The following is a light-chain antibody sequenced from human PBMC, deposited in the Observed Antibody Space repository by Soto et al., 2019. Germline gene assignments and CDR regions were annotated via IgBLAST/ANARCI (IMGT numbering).Light chain of an antibody. CDR3: HQFGYSPRT. CDR2: ATS. Sequence: EIVLTQSPGSLSLSPGETATLSCRASQTVNSDYLAWFRQRPGQAPRLLIFATSRRATDIPDRFSGSGSGTDFTLAIRRLEPEDFAVYYCHQFGYSPRTFGQGTKVDNK. V-gene: IGKV3-20*01. J-gene: IGKJ1*01. CDR1: QTVNSDY.